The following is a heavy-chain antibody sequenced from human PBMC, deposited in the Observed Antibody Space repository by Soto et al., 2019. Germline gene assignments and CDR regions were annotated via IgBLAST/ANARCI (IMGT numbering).Heavy chain of an antibody. V-gene: IGHV3-30-3*01. J-gene: IGHJ4*02. CDR1: GFTFSSYA. CDR2: ISYDGSNK. D-gene: IGHD4-17*01. CDR3: ARATTTVVTPYYFDY. Sequence: QVQLVESGGGVVQPGRSLRLSCAASGFTFSSYAMHWVHQAPGKGLEWVAVISYDGSNKYYADSVKGRFTISRDNSKNTLYLQMSSLRAEDTAVYYCARATTTVVTPYYFDYWGQGTLVTVSS.